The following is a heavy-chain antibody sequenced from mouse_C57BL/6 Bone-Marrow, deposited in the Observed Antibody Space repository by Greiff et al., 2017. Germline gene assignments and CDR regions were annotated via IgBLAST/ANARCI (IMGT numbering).Heavy chain of an antibody. V-gene: IGHV5-4*03. D-gene: IGHD1-1*01. J-gene: IGHJ1*03. CDR3: AILLRASFDV. Sequence: EVMLVESGGGLVKPGGSLKLSCAASGFTFSSYAMSWVRQTPEKRLEWVATISDGGSYSYYPDNVKGRFTISRDNAKNNLYLQMSHLKSEDTAMYYCAILLRASFDVWGTGTTVTVSS. CDR1: GFTFSSYA. CDR2: ISDGGSYS.